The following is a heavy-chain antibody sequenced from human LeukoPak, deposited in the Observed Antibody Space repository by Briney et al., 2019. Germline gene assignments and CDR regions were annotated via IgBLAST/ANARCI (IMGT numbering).Heavy chain of an antibody. D-gene: IGHD3-10*01. V-gene: IGHV3-9*01. Sequence: PGRSLRLSCAASGFTFDDYAMHWVRQAPGKGLEWVSGISWNSGSIGYADSVKGRFTISRDNAKNCLYLQMNSLRAEDTALYYCAKGLLWFGELLYDPQSPFDYWGQGTLVTVSS. CDR1: GFTFDDYA. CDR2: ISWNSGSI. CDR3: AKGLLWFGELLYDPQSPFDY. J-gene: IGHJ4*02.